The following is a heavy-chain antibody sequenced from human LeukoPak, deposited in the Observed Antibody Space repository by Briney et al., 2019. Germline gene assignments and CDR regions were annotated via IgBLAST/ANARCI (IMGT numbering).Heavy chain of an antibody. Sequence: PSETLSLTCAVYGGSFSGYYWNWIRQPPGKGLEWIGEINHSGSTNYNPSLKSRVTISIDKSKNQFSLKLSSMTAADTAVYYCARGLVVAVTGWGQWELPPAGHDSWGQGTLVTVSS. CDR2: INHSGST. J-gene: IGHJ4*02. CDR1: GGSFSGYY. D-gene: IGHD1-26*01. V-gene: IGHV4-34*01. CDR3: ARGLVVAVTGWGQWELPPAGHDS.